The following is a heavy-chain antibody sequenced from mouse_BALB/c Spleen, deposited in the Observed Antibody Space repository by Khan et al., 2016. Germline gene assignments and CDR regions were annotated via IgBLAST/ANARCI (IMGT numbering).Heavy chain of an antibody. J-gene: IGHJ4*01. D-gene: IGHD2-1*01. CDR2: ISSYYGDS. CDR1: GYTFTDYA. CDR3: ARKGLNYDYARDY. V-gene: IGHV1S137*01. Sequence: QVQLQQPGAELVRPGVSVKISCKGSGYTFTDYAMHWVKQSHAKSLEWIGVISSYYGDSSYNQKFEGKATMTVDKSSSTAYMELARLTSEDSAIYYCARKGLNYDYARDYWGQGTSVTVSS.